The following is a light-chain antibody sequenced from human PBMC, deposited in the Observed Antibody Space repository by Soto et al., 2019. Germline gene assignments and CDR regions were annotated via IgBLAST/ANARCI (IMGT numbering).Light chain of an antibody. CDR1: NSSIGAGYD. CDR3: SSYAGTNNHHV. J-gene: IGLJ1*01. V-gene: IGLV1-40*01. CDR2: ANN. Sequence: QSVLTQPPSVSGALGRRVTISCTGSNSSIGAGYDVHWYQQLPGTAPKLLIYANNIRPSGVPDRLSGSKSGASASLAITGLQAEDEADYYCSSYAGTNNHHVFGTGTKFTVL.